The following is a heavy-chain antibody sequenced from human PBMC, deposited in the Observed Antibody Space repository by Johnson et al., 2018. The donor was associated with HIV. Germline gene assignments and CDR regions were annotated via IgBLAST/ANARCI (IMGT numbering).Heavy chain of an antibody. Sequence: QVQLVESGGGVVQPGRSLRLSCAASGFTFSSYAMHWVRQAPGKGLEWVAVISYDGSNKYYADSVKGRFTISRDNSKNTLYLQMKSLRAEDTAVYYCASTGIQLWFGTDAFDIWGQGTMVTVSS. J-gene: IGHJ3*02. CDR1: GFTFSSYA. CDR3: ASTGIQLWFGTDAFDI. V-gene: IGHV3-30*04. CDR2: ISYDGSNK. D-gene: IGHD5-18*01.